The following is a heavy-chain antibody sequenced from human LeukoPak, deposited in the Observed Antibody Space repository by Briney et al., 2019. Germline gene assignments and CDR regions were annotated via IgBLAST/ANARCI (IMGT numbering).Heavy chain of an antibody. CDR1: GGSISSSNW. J-gene: IGHJ4*02. CDR2: IYHSGST. V-gene: IGHV4-4*02. D-gene: IGHD3-22*01. CDR3: ARLYDSSGYYSAEFDY. Sequence: SETLSLTCAVSGGSISSSNWWSWVRPPPGKGLEWIGEIYHSGSTNYNPSLKSRVTISVDKSKNQFSLKLSSVTAADTAVYYCARLYDSSGYYSAEFDYWGQGTLVTVSS.